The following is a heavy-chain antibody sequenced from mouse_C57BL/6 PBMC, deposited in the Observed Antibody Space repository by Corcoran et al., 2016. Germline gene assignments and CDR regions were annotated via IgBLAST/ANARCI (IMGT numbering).Heavy chain of an antibody. CDR2: IYPGDGDT. CDR1: GYAFSSYW. D-gene: IGHD1-1*01. CDR3: ARRDYGSSYGYFDV. Sequence: QVQLQQSGAELVKPGASVKISCKASGYAFSSYWMNWVKQRPGKGLEWIGQIYPGDGDTNYNGKFTGKATLTADKSSSTAYMQLSSLTSEDSAVYFCARRDYGSSYGYFDVWGTGTTVTVSS. V-gene: IGHV1-80*01. J-gene: IGHJ1*03.